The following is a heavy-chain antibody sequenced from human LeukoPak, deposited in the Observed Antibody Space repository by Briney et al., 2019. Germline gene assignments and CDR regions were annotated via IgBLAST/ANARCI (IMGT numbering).Heavy chain of an antibody. Sequence: SQTLSLTCTVSGGSISSGGYYWSWIRQHPGKGLEWIGYIYYSGSTYYNPSLKSRVTISVDTSKNQFSLKLSSVTAADTAVYYCARVTTYYDILTGYYPYYFDYWGPGTLVTVSS. D-gene: IGHD3-9*01. CDR1: GGSISSGGYY. V-gene: IGHV4-31*03. J-gene: IGHJ4*02. CDR3: ARVTTYYDILTGYYPYYFDY. CDR2: IYYSGST.